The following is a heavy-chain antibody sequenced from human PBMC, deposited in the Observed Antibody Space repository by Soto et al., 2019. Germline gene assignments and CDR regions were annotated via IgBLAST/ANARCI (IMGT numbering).Heavy chain of an antibody. Sequence: GGSLILSCVASGFSFSNYAMHWVRQAPGKGLEYVSAISSNGGSTYYANSVKGRFIISRDNSKNTLYLQMNSLRAEDTAVYYCARYNSGSYWPYFDYWGQGTLVTVSS. D-gene: IGHD1-26*01. CDR2: ISSNGGST. CDR1: GFSFSNYA. V-gene: IGHV3-64*01. J-gene: IGHJ4*02. CDR3: ARYNSGSYWPYFDY.